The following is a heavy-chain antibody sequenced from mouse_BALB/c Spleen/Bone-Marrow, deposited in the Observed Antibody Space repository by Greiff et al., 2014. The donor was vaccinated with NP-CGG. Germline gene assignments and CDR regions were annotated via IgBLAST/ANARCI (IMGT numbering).Heavy chain of an antibody. V-gene: IGHV1-5*01. Sequence: EVQLQQSGTVLARPGAAVKMSCKASGYTFSNYWMHWVKQRPGQGLEWIGTIYPGNSDTTYNQKFKGKAKLTAVTSTSTAYMELSSLTKEDSAVYYCTTLARSDFDYWGQGTTLTVSS. J-gene: IGHJ2*01. D-gene: IGHD3-1*01. CDR3: TTLARSDFDY. CDR2: IYPGNSDT. CDR1: GYTFSNYW.